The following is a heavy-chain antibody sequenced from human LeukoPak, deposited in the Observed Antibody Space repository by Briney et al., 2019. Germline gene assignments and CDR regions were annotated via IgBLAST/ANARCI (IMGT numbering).Heavy chain of an antibody. CDR3: AKGGLVRGAMLPTLVFDP. V-gene: IGHV6-1*01. CDR2: TYYRYKWYT. D-gene: IGHD3-10*01. CDR1: GDSVSSKGAG. J-gene: IGHJ5*02. Sequence: SQTLSLTCAISGDSVSSKGAGWHWIRQSPSRGLEWLGRTYYRYKWYTDIADSVEGRMTINADTSKNQFSLQLTSLIPEDTAVYYCAKGGLVRGAMLPTLVFDPWDQGIPVTVSS.